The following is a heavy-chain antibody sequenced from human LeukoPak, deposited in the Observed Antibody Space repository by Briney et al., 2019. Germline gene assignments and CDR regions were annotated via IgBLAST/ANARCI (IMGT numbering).Heavy chain of an antibody. CDR3: ARYGGSYSFDY. D-gene: IGHD1-26*01. J-gene: IGHJ4*02. CDR1: GGSISSYY. V-gene: IGHV4-59*08. Sequence: SETLSLTCTVSGGSISSYYWSWIRQPPGKGLEWIGYIYYSGSTNYNPSLKSRVTISVDTSKNQFSLKLSSVTAADTAVYYCARYGGSYSFDYWGQGTLVTVSS. CDR2: IYYSGST.